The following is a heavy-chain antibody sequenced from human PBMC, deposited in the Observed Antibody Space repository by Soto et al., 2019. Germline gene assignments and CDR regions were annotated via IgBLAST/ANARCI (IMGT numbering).Heavy chain of an antibody. V-gene: IGHV1-18*01. CDR3: ARGGSGSYRMFDY. Sequence: QVQLVQSGAEVKKPGASVTVSCQASGFTFNTYVITWVQQAPGQGLEWLGWISVYHGNTNYAQKVQGRVTMTTDTSTSTAYMELRSLRSDDTAVYYCARGGSGSYRMFDYWGQGTLVTVSS. CDR2: ISVYHGNT. CDR1: GFTFNTYV. J-gene: IGHJ4*02. D-gene: IGHD1-26*01.